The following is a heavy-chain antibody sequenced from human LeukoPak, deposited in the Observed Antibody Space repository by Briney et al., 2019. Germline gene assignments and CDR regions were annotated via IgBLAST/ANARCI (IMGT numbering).Heavy chain of an antibody. CDR2: MNPNSGNT. Sequence: ASVKVSCKASGCTFTSYDINWVRQATGQGLEWMGWMNPNSGNTGYAQKFQGRVTMTRNTSISTAYMELSSLRSEDTAVYYCARGRLTYYYGSGSYYYWFDPWGQGTLVTVSS. CDR1: GCTFTSYD. J-gene: IGHJ5*02. D-gene: IGHD3-10*01. V-gene: IGHV1-8*01. CDR3: ARGRLTYYYGSGSYYYWFDP.